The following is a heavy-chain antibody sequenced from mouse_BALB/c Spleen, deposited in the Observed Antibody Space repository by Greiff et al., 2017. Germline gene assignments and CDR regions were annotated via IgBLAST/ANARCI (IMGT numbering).Heavy chain of an antibody. J-gene: IGHJ3*01. CDR1: CYTFSSYW. D-gene: IGHD2-3*01. Sequence: QVQLQQSGAELMKPGASVKISCKATCYTFSSYWIEWVKQRPGHGLEWIGEILPGSGSTNYNEKFKGKATFTADTSSNTAYMQLSSLTSEDSAVYYCASRDGSLFAYWGQGTLVTVSA. CDR2: ILPGSGST. CDR3: ASRDGSLFAY. V-gene: IGHV1-9*01.